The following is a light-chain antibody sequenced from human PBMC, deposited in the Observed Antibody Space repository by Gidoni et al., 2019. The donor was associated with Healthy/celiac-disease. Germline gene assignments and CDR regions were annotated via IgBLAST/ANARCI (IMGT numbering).Light chain of an antibody. CDR3: QSYDSSLSGFYV. V-gene: IGLV1-40*01. CDR1: SSNIGAGYE. J-gene: IGLJ1*01. CDR2: GNS. Sequence: QSVLTQPPSVSGAPGQSVTLSCTGSSSNIGAGYEVNGYQQLPGTAPKHLIYGNSNRPSGGPDRFSGSKSGTSGSLAITGLQAEDEAYYYCQSYDSSLSGFYVFGTGTKVTVL.